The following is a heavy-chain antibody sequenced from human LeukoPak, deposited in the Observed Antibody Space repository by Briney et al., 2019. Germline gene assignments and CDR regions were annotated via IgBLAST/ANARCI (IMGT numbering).Heavy chain of an antibody. J-gene: IGHJ5*02. D-gene: IGHD6-13*01. CDR2: IYYTGST. Sequence: GSLRLSCAASGFTFSSYSMNWVRQAPGKGLEWIGSIYYTGSTYYNPSLKSRVTISVDTSKNQFSLKLSSVTATDTAVYYCARVARYSSRAVSPWGQGTLVTVSS. CDR1: GFTFSSYSMN. CDR3: ARVARYSSRAVSP. V-gene: IGHV4-59*05.